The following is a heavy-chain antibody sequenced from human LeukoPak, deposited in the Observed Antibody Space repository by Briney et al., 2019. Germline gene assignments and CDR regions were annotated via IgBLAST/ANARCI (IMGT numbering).Heavy chain of an antibody. CDR2: ISGSGGST. D-gene: IGHD6-13*01. V-gene: IGHV3-23*01. CDR3: ARAGQQLVPYYFNY. CDR1: GFTFSSYA. J-gene: IGHJ4*02. Sequence: GGSLRLSCAASGFTFSSYAMSWLRQAPGKGLEWVSGISGSGGSTYYTDSMKGRFTISRDNSKNTLYLQMNSLRADDTAVYFCARAGQQLVPYYFNYWGQGILVTVSS.